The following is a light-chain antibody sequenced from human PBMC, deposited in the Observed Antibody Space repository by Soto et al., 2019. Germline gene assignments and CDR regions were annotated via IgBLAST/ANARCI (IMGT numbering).Light chain of an antibody. CDR1: QDINKN. CDR2: EAS. Sequence: DIQMTQSPSSLSASVGDRVTITCQASQDINKNLIWYQQKPGKAPKLLIYEASTLQSGVPSRFSGSGSGTEFTLTISGLLPEDFAAYHCQQLYTLPFTFGQGTRLEIK. V-gene: IGKV1-9*01. J-gene: IGKJ5*01. CDR3: QQLYTLPFT.